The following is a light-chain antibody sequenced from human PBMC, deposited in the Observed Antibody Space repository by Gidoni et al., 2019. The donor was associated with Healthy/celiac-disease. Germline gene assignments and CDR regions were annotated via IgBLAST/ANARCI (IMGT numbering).Light chain of an antibody. Sequence: DIQMTQSPSSLSASVGDRVTITCQASQDISNYLNWYQQKPGKAPKLLIYDASNWETGVPSRFSGSGSGTELTLTISSLQSEDIAIYYCQQYDNCPRFTFGPGTKVEIK. CDR1: QDISNY. CDR3: QQYDNCPRFT. J-gene: IGKJ3*01. V-gene: IGKV1-33*01. CDR2: DAS.